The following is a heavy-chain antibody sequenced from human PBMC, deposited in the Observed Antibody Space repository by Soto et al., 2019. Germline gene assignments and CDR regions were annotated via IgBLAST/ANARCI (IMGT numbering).Heavy chain of an antibody. V-gene: IGHV3-23*01. Sequence: PGGSLRLSCAASGFTFSSYAMSWVRQAPGKGLEWVSAISGSGGSTYYADSVKGRFTISRDNSKNTLYLQMNSLRAEDTAVYYCAKRSPRKNQFDWFNYFDYWGQGTLVTVSS. J-gene: IGHJ4*02. CDR2: ISGSGGST. CDR3: AKRSPRKNQFDWFNYFDY. CDR1: GFTFSSYA. D-gene: IGHD3-9*01.